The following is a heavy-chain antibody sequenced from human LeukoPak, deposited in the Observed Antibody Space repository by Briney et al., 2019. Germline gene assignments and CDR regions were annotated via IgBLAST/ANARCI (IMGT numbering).Heavy chain of an antibody. J-gene: IGHJ4*02. CDR3: ARAPPQPEWFGEFPPSVLDY. CDR1: GLTFSDYY. CDR2: ISSSGNMV. V-gene: IGHV3-11*01. Sequence: GGSLRLSCTASGLTFSDYYMSWIRQAPGKGLEWVSYISSSGNMVYYADSVKGRFTISRDNAKNSLYLQMSSLRAGDTAVYYRARAPPQPEWFGEFPPSVLDYWGQGTLVTVSS. D-gene: IGHD3-10*01.